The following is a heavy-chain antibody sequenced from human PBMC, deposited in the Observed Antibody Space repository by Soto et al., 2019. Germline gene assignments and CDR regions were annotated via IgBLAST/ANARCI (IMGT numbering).Heavy chain of an antibody. Sequence: EVQLLESGGGLVQTGGSLRLSCAASGFTFSSYALTWVRQAPGKGLDWVSTISGSGDSTYYADSVKGRFSISRDNSKNTLYLQMNSLRAEDTALYYCAKDGPPPARQWLPTEEFDYWGQGTLVTVSS. CDR1: GFTFSSYA. CDR3: AKDGPPPARQWLPTEEFDY. J-gene: IGHJ4*02. D-gene: IGHD6-19*01. V-gene: IGHV3-23*01. CDR2: ISGSGDST.